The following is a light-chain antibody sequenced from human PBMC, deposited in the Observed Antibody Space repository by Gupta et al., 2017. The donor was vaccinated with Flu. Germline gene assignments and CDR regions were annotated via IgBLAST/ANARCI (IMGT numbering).Light chain of an antibody. J-gene: IGKJ2*03. CDR2: AES. Sequence: DIQMTQSPSSVSASVGDRVTITCRASQVIGNWLAWYQQRPGKAPNRLIYAESALQGGVPSRSSGSGSGTDFTLTISSLHPQDVATYYCQQSFNVPYCFGPGTKLEIK. CDR1: QVIGNW. V-gene: IGKV1-12*01. CDR3: QQSFNVPYC.